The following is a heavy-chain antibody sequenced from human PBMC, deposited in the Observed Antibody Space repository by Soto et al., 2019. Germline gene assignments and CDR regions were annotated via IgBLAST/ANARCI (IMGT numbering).Heavy chain of an antibody. J-gene: IGHJ3*02. D-gene: IGHD6-13*01. CDR2: ISSSSSTI. Sequence: GGSLRLSCAASGFTFSSYSMNWVRQAPGKGLEWVSYISSSSSTIYYADSVKGRFTISRDNAKNSLYLQMNSLRAEDTAVYYCASDTGAAAATTDAFDIWGQGTMVTVS. V-gene: IGHV3-48*01. CDR3: ASDTGAAAATTDAFDI. CDR1: GFTFSSYS.